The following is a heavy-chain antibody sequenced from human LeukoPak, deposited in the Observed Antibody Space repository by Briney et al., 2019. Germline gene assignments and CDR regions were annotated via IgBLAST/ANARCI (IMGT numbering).Heavy chain of an antibody. V-gene: IGHV3-33*01. D-gene: IGHD1-7*01. Sequence: GGSLRLSCAASGFTFSSYGMHWVRQAPGKGLEWVAVIWYDGSNKYYVDSVKGRFTISRDNSKNTLYVQMNSLRAEDTAVNYCARDVTRTYYYMDVWGKGTTVTVSS. J-gene: IGHJ6*03. CDR1: GFTFSSYG. CDR2: IWYDGSNK. CDR3: ARDVTRTYYYMDV.